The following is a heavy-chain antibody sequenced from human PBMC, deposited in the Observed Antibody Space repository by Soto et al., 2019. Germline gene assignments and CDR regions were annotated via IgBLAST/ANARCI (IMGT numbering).Heavy chain of an antibody. CDR2: FYPTESDN. V-gene: IGHV5-51*01. CDR1: GYSFSTYW. CDR3: ARHDLTRTSFDF. Sequence: PGESRKISCPASGYSFSTYWIGWVRQMPGKGLECMGIFYPTESDNRYSPSLQGQVTMSADRSISTAYLQWSSLKASDTAMYYCARHDLTRTSFDFWGQGTRVTVSS. J-gene: IGHJ4*02. D-gene: IGHD1-7*01.